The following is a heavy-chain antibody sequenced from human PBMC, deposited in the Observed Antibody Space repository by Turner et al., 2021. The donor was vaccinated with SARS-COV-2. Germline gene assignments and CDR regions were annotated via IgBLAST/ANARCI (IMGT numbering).Heavy chain of an antibody. J-gene: IGHJ4*02. CDR3: AKTRDYYYDSSDYPDY. D-gene: IGHD3-22*01. CDR1: GFNFNKYA. Sequence: EVQLLESGGGLVQLGGSLRLSCAASGFNFNKYAMAWVRQAPGKGLEWVSVISGSGSYTYYADSVKGRVTISGDNSKNTLYLQVNSLRAEDTAVYYCAKTRDYYYDSSDYPDYWGQGTLVTVSS. CDR2: ISGSGSYT. V-gene: IGHV3-23*01.